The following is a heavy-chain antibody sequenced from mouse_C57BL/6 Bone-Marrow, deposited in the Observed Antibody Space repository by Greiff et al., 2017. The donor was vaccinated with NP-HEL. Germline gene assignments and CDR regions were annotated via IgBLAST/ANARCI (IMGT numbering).Heavy chain of an antibody. D-gene: IGHD2-4*01. CDR2: IYPGNSDT. Sequence: EVQGVESGTVLARPGASVKMSCKTSGYTFTSYWMHWVKQRPGQGLEWIGAIYPGNSDTSYNQKFKGKAKLTAVTSASTAYMALSSLTNEDSAVYYCTRCGGLRRAMDYWGQGTSVTVSS. CDR1: GYTFTSYW. V-gene: IGHV1-5*01. CDR3: TRCGGLRRAMDY. J-gene: IGHJ4*01.